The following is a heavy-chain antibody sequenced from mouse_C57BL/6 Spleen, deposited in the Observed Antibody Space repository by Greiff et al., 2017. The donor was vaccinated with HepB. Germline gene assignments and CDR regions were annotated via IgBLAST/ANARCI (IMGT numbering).Heavy chain of an antibody. CDR1: GFNIKDDY. J-gene: IGHJ3*01. Sequence: VQLQQSGAELVRPGASVKLSCTASGFNIKDDYMHWVKQRPEQGLEWIGWIDPENGDTEYASKFQGKATITSDTSSNTAYLQLSSLTSEDTAVYYCTTAWFAYWGQGTLVTVSA. CDR3: TTAWFAY. CDR2: IDPENGDT. V-gene: IGHV14-4*01.